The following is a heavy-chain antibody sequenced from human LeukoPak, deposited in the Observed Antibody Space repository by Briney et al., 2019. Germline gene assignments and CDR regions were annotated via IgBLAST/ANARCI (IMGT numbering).Heavy chain of an antibody. D-gene: IGHD2-2*01. Sequence: GGSLRLSCAASGFTFSSYEMNWVRQAPGKGLEWVSYISSTSGSTIYYADSVKGRFTISRDNAKNSLYLQMNSLRAEDTAVNYCARRYCSSTSCLLDYWGQGTLVTVSS. CDR1: GFTFSSYE. CDR3: ARRYCSSTSCLLDY. J-gene: IGHJ4*02. V-gene: IGHV3-48*03. CDR2: ISSTSGSTI.